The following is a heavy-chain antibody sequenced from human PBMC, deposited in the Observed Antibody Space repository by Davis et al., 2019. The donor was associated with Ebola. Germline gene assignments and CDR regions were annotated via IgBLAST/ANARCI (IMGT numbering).Heavy chain of an antibody. CDR2: INAGNGNT. CDR1: GYTFTSYA. V-gene: IGHV1-3*01. J-gene: IGHJ4*02. Sequence: AASVKVSCKASGYTFTSYAMHWVRQAPGQRLEWMGWINAGNGNTKYSQKFQGRVTITADKSTSTAYMELSSLRSEDTAVYYCARSGYGDYVGGGYWGQGTLVTVSS. D-gene: IGHD4-17*01. CDR3: ARSGYGDYVGGGY.